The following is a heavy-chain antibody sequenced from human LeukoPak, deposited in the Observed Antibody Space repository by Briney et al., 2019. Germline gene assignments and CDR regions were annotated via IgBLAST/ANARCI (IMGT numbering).Heavy chain of an antibody. V-gene: IGHV1-8*01. D-gene: IGHD3-22*01. CDR2: MNPNSGNT. CDR1: GYTFTSYD. J-gene: IGHJ4*02. CDR3: ARVPYDSSGYYYTVQRGGPVDY. Sequence: ASVKVSCKASGYTFTSYDINWVRQAPGQGLEWMGWMNPNSGNTGYAQKFQGRVTMTRNTSISTAYMELSSLRSEDTAVYYCARVPYDSSGYYYTVQRGGPVDYWGQGTLVTVSS.